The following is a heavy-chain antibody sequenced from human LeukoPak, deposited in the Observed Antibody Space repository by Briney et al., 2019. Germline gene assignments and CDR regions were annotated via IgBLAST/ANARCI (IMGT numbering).Heavy chain of an antibody. CDR3: ARDHSDILTGYYGGPHDY. D-gene: IGHD3-9*01. CDR2: ISSSGSTV. V-gene: IGHV3-11*01. Sequence: GGSLRLSCAASGFTFSDYYMSWIRQAPGKGLEWVSYISSSGSTVYYADSVKGRFTISRDNAKNSLYLQMSSLRAEHTAVYYCARDHSDILTGYYGGPHDYWGQGTLVTVSS. J-gene: IGHJ4*02. CDR1: GFTFSDYY.